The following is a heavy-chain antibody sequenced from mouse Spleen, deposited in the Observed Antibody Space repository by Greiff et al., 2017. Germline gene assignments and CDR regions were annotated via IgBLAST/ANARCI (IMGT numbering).Heavy chain of an antibody. CDR1: GFTFSDYG. CDR2: ISSGSSTI. CDR3: ARNYYDGSAWFAY. J-gene: IGHJ3*01. D-gene: IGHD1-1*01. V-gene: IGHV5-17*01. Sequence: EVQLQESGGGLVKPGGSLKLSCAASGFTFSDYGMHWVRQAPEKGLEWVAYISSGSSTIYYADTVKGRFTISRDNAKNTLFLQMTSLRSEDTAMYYCARNYYDGSAWFAYWGQGTLVTVSA.